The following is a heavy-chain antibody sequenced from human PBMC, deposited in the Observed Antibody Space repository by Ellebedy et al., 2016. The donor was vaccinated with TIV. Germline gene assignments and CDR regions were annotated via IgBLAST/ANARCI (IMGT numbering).Heavy chain of an antibody. CDR1: GYSFTSYW. D-gene: IGHD2-8*02. J-gene: IGHJ4*02. V-gene: IGHV5-51*01. CDR2: IYPGDSDT. CDR3: ARRLGHCTGDACYAFDY. Sequence: GESLKISXKGSGYSFTSYWISWVRQMPGKGLEWMGIIYPGDSDTRYSPSFQGQVTISADRSVSTAYLQWSSLKASDTAMYYCARRLGHCTGDACYAFDYWGQGTLVTVSS.